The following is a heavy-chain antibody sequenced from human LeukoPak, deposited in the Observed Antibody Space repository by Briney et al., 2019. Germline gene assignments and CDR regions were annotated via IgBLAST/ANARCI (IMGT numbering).Heavy chain of an antibody. D-gene: IGHD6-13*01. J-gene: IGHJ4*02. V-gene: IGHV1-69*01. CDR3: ATAAGTGTYYFDY. CDR1: GGTFSGYA. CDR2: IIPIFGTA. Sequence: SVKVSCKASGGTFSGYAISWVRQAPGQGLEWMGGIIPIFGTANYAQKFQGRVTITADESTSTAYMELSSLRSEDTAVYYCATAAGTGTYYFDYWGQGTLVTVSS.